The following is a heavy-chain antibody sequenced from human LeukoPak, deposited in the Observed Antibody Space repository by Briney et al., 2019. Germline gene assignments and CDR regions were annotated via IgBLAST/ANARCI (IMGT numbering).Heavy chain of an antibody. D-gene: IGHD3-22*01. CDR1: GGSMNTYY. CDR3: ARGYYDSSGYFNWFDP. Sequence: PSETLSLTCTVSGGSMNTYYWNWIRQPPGKGLEWIASIHYSGSINYNPSLKSRVTISEDTSKNQFSLKLRSVTAADTAVYYCARGYYDSSGYFNWFDPWGQGILVTVSS. J-gene: IGHJ5*02. V-gene: IGHV4-59*01. CDR2: IHYSGSI.